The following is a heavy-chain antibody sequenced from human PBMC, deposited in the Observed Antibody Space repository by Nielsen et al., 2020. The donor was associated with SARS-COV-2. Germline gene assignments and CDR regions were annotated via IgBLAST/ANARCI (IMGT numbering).Heavy chain of an antibody. CDR3: ARDDRRLRKGGMGV. V-gene: IGHV1-2*04. CDR2: INPNSGGT. CDR1: GYTFTGYY. J-gene: IGHJ6*02. D-gene: IGHD6-25*01. Sequence: ASVKVSCKASGYTFTGYYMHWVRQAPGQGLEWMGWINPNSGGTNYAQKFQGWVTMTRDTSISTAYMELSRLRSDDTAVYYCARDDRRLRKGGMGVWGQGTTVTVSS.